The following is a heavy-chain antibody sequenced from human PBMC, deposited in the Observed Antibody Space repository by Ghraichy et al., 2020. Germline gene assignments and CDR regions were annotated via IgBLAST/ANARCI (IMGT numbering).Heavy chain of an antibody. V-gene: IGHV3-30-3*01. CDR2: ISYDGSNK. CDR1: GFTFSSYA. Sequence: GGSLRLSCAASGFTFSSYAMHWVRQAPGKGLEWVAVISYDGSNKYYADSVKARFTISRDNSKNTLYLQMNSLRAEDTAVYYCAREGLSTAMVTSLDYWGQGTLVTVSS. J-gene: IGHJ4*02. D-gene: IGHD5-18*01. CDR3: AREGLSTAMVTSLDY.